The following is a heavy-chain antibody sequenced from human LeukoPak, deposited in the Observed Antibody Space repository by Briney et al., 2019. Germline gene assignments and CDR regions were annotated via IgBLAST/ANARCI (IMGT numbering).Heavy chain of an antibody. V-gene: IGHV4-31*03. J-gene: IGHJ4*02. CDR1: GGSISSGGYY. Sequence: SQTLSLTCTVSGGSISSGGYYWSWIRQRPGKGLEWIGYIYYSGSTYYNPSLKSRVTISVDTSKNQFSLKLSSVTAADTAVYYCARVLIQLWLLFDYWGQGTLVTVSS. D-gene: IGHD5-18*01. CDR3: ARVLIQLWLLFDY. CDR2: IYYSGST.